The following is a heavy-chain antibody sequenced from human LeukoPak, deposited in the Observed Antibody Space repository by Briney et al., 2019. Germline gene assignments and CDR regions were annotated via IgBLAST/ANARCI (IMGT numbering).Heavy chain of an antibody. D-gene: IGHD4-23*01. V-gene: IGHV4-39*01. CDR1: GGFISSSSYY. J-gene: IGHJ5*02. CDR2: IYYSGST. Sequence: KPSETLSLTCTVSGGFISSSSYYWGWIRQPPGKGLEWIGSIYYSGSTYYNPSLKSRVTISVDTSKNQFSLKLSSVTAADTAVYYCARRGGNSFIVWFDPWGQGTLVTVSS. CDR3: ARRGGNSFIVWFDP.